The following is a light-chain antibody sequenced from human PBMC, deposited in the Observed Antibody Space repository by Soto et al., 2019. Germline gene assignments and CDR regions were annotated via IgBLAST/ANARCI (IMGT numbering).Light chain of an antibody. CDR2: DAS. CDR3: QQRSNWPPIT. J-gene: IGKJ5*01. CDR1: QSVNSY. Sequence: ETVLTQSPATLSLSPGERATLSCRASQSVNSYLAWYQQRPGQAPRLLIYDASNRATGIPARFSGSGSGTDFTLTICSLEPEDFAVYYCQQRSNWPPITFGQGTRLEIK. V-gene: IGKV3-11*01.